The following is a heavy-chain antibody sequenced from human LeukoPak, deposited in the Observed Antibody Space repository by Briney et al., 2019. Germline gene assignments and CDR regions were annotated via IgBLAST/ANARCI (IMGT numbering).Heavy chain of an antibody. V-gene: IGHV1-69*02. D-gene: IGHD2-2*02. CDR1: GGTFSSYT. Sequence: SVKVSCKXSGGTFSSYTISWVRQAPGQGLEWMGRIIPILGIANYAQKFQGRVTITADKSTSTAYMELSSLRSEDTAVYYCARDCSSTSCYTDWFDPWGQGTLVTVS. CDR3: ARDCSSTSCYTDWFDP. J-gene: IGHJ5*02. CDR2: IIPILGIA.